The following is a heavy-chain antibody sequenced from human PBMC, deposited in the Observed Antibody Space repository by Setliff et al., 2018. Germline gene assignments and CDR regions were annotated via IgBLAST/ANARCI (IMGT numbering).Heavy chain of an antibody. D-gene: IGHD3-3*01. J-gene: IGHJ4*02. Sequence: ASVKVSCKASGGTFSSYAISWLRQAPGQGLEWMGWIGIHSENTNYAQSFQGRVTMTADTSTNTAYMELKSLRSDDTAVYYCARAPRLEWILPTFDYWGQGTPVTVSS. CDR1: GGTFSSYA. V-gene: IGHV1-18*01. CDR2: IGIHSENT. CDR3: ARAPRLEWILPTFDY.